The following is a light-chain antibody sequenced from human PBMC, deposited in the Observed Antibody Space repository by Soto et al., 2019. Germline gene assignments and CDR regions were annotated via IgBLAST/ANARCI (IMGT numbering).Light chain of an antibody. V-gene: IGKV3-20*01. CDR2: GAS. CDR3: QQYGNSRGT. Sequence: EIVLTQSPGTLSLSPGDRATLSCRASQSVSSSYLAWYQQKPGQAPRLLIYGASSRATGIPDRFSGSGSGTDFTLTICGLEPEDSAVYYCQQYGNSRGTFGQGTKVDIK. CDR1: QSVSSSY. J-gene: IGKJ1*01.